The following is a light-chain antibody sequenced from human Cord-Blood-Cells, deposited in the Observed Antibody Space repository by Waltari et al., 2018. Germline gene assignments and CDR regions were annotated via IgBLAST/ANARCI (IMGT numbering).Light chain of an antibody. CDR3: QSYDSSLSGVV. CDR2: GNS. Sequence: SVLTQPPSVSGAPRQRFPISCTLRPSNIGAGSDVHRYQQRPGTPPKLLIYGNSNRPSGVPDRFSGSKSGTSASLAITGLLAEDEADYYCQSYDSSLSGVVFGGGTKLTVL. CDR1: PSNIGAGSD. J-gene: IGLJ2*01. V-gene: IGLV1-40*01.